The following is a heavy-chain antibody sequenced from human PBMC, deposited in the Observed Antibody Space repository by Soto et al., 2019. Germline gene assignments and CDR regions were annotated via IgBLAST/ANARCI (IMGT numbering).Heavy chain of an antibody. CDR1: GGSISSSSYF. V-gene: IGHV4-61*01. J-gene: IGHJ6*02. Sequence: SETLSLTCTVSGGSISSSSYFWGWIRQPPGKGLEWIGYVYYSGSTNYNPALKSRVSMSVDTSKNQFSLKLTSVTAADTAMYYCARERDYSGSFYGLDVWGQGTTVTVSS. CDR2: VYYSGST. D-gene: IGHD3-10*01. CDR3: ARERDYSGSFYGLDV.